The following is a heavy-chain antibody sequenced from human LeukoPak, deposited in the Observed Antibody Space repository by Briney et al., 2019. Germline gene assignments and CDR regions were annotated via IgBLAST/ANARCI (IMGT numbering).Heavy chain of an antibody. J-gene: IGHJ4*02. CDR3: AKDDVGYCSSTSCYQGFIDY. CDR2: ISGSGTTT. V-gene: IGHV3-23*01. Sequence: GGSLRLSCVASGFTFSNYVMNWVRQAPGKGLECVSSISGSGTTTYYADSVKGRFTISRDNSKNTLYLQMNSLRAEDTAVYYCAKDDVGYCSSTSCYQGFIDYWGQGTLVTVSS. CDR1: GFTFSNYV. D-gene: IGHD2-2*01.